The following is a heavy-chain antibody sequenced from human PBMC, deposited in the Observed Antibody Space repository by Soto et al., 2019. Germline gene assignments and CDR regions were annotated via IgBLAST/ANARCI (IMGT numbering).Heavy chain of an antibody. CDR1: GFTFSSYA. Sequence: PGGSLRLSCAASGFTFSSYAMSWVRQAPGKGLEWVSAISGSGGSTYYADSVKGRFTISRDNSKNTLYLQMNSLRAEDTAVYYGAKDRFSSTSRFDYWGQGTLVTVSS. CDR3: AKDRFSSTSRFDY. CDR2: ISGSGGST. V-gene: IGHV3-23*01. J-gene: IGHJ4*02. D-gene: IGHD2-2*01.